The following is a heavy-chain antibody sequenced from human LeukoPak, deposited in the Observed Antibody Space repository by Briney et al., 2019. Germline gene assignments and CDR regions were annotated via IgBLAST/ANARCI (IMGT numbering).Heavy chain of an antibody. Sequence: GGSLRLSCAASGFTFSSYSMNWVRQAPGKGLEGVSSISSSSSYIYYADSVKGRFTISRDNAKNSLYLKMNSLRAEDTAVYYCAISVGETAMAINYFDYWGQGTLVTVSS. J-gene: IGHJ4*02. CDR2: ISSSSSYI. CDR3: AISVGETAMAINYFDY. CDR1: GFTFSSYS. V-gene: IGHV3-21*01. D-gene: IGHD5-18*01.